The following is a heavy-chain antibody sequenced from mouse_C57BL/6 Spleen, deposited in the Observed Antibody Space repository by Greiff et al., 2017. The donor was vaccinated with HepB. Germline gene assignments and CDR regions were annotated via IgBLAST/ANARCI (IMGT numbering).Heavy chain of an antibody. V-gene: IGHV1-64*01. J-gene: IGHJ4*01. Sequence: QVQLKQPGAELVKPGASVKLSCKASGYTFTSYWMHWVKQRPGQGLEWIGMIHPNSGSTNYNEKFKSKAKLTVDKSSSTAYMQLSSLTSENSAVYYCARIVDGYYQGYAMDYWGQGTSVTVSS. D-gene: IGHD2-3*01. CDR2: IHPNSGST. CDR1: GYTFTSYW. CDR3: ARIVDGYYQGYAMDY.